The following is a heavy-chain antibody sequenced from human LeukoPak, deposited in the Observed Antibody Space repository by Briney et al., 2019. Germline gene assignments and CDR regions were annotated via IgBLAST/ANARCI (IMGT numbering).Heavy chain of an antibody. D-gene: IGHD2-15*01. Sequence: GGSLRLSCAASGFTFSSYAMHWVRQAPGKGLEYVSAISSNGGSTFYANSVKGRFTISRDNSKNTLYLQMGSLRSEDMAVYYCARRHCSGGSCYSYLDYWGQGTLVTVSS. V-gene: IGHV3-64*01. CDR2: ISSNGGST. CDR3: ARRHCSGGSCYSYLDY. J-gene: IGHJ4*02. CDR1: GFTFSSYA.